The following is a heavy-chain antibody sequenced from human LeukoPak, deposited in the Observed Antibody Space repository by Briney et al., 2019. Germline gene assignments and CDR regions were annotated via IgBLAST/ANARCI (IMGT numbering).Heavy chain of an antibody. CDR2: YSGST. CDR3: ARHEAWFDP. CDR1: GTPIRSYH. V-gene: IGHV4-59*08. J-gene: IGHJ5*02. Sequence: SETLSLTCTVSGTPIRSYHWSWIRQPPGKGLEWVGSYSGSTNYNPSLQSRVTISVDTSKNQFSLRLSSATAADTAVYYCARHEAWFDPWGQGTLVTVSS.